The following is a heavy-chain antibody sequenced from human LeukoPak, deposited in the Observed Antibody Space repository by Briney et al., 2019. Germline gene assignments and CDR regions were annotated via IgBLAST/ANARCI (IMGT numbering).Heavy chain of an antibody. Sequence: PSETLSLTCTVSGDSISSGSYYWSWIRQPAGKGLEWIGRIYTSGSTNYNPSLKSRVTISVDTSKNQFSLKLSSVTAADTAVYYCATEPSIKPDNWGQGTLVTVSS. CDR3: ATEPSIKPDN. V-gene: IGHV4-61*02. CDR1: GDSISSGSYY. J-gene: IGHJ4*02. D-gene: IGHD1-14*01. CDR2: IYTSGST.